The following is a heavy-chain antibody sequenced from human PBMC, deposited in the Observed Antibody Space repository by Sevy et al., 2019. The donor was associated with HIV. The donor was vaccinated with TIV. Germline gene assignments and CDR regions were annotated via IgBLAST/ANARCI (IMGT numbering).Heavy chain of an antibody. CDR1: GFTFTNAW. CDR3: TTGVLGAREGEQTFDI. V-gene: IGHV3-15*01. D-gene: IGHD1-26*01. J-gene: IGHJ3*02. CDR2: IKSKTDGGAT. Sequence: GGSLRLSCAASGFTFTNAWMNWVRQAPGKGLQWVGRIKSKTDGGATDYAAPVKGRFTISRDDSKNSLYLQMNSRKTEETAVYCCTTGVLGAREGEQTFDIWGQGTMVTVSS.